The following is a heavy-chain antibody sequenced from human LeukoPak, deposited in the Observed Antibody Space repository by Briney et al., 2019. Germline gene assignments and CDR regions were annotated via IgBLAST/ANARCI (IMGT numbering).Heavy chain of an antibody. Sequence: PGGSLRLSCAASGFTFSDYYMSWIRQAPRKGLEWVSYISSSGSTIYYADSVKGRFTISRDNAKNSLYLQMNSLRAEDTAMYYCARDWPNSSDYYWGQGTLVTVSS. V-gene: IGHV3-11*04. J-gene: IGHJ4*02. CDR1: GFTFSDYY. CDR2: ISSSGSTI. D-gene: IGHD6-19*01. CDR3: ARDWPNSSDYY.